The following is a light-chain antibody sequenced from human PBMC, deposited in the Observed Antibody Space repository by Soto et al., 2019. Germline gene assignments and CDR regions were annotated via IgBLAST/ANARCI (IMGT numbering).Light chain of an antibody. CDR2: DAS. Sequence: DIPMTQSPSTLSASVGDRVTITCRASQSISSWLAWYQQKPGKAPKLLIYDASSLESGVPSRFSGSGSGTEFTLTISSLQPDDFATYYCQQYNSYSQYTFGQGTKVEIK. CDR1: QSISSW. CDR3: QQYNSYSQYT. J-gene: IGKJ2*01. V-gene: IGKV1-5*01.